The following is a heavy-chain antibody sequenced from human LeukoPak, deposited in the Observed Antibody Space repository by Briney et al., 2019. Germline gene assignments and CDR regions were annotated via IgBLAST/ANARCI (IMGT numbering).Heavy chain of an antibody. CDR3: ARSTSYCSGGSCYVGYFDY. CDR2: IYAGGST. D-gene: IGHD2-15*01. Sequence: GGSLRLSCVASGFTVSRNYMSWVRQAPGMGLEWVSVIYAGGSTYYADSVKGRFTISRDNSESTLYLQMNSLRAEDTAVYYCARSTSYCSGGSCYVGYFDYWGQGTLVTVSS. CDR1: GFTVSRNY. V-gene: IGHV3-66*01. J-gene: IGHJ4*02.